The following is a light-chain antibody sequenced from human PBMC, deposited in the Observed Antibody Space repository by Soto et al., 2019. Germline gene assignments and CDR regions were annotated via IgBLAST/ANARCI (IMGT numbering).Light chain of an antibody. CDR2: GNS. J-gene: IGLJ1*01. CDR3: QSYDSSLSAYV. CDR1: SSNIGAGYD. V-gene: IGLV1-40*01. Sequence: QAVVTQPPSVSGAPGQRVTISCTRSSSNIGAGYDVHWYQQLPGTAPKLLIYGNSNRPSGVPDRFSGSKSGTSASLAITGLQAEDEADYYCQSYDSSLSAYVFGTGTKLTVL.